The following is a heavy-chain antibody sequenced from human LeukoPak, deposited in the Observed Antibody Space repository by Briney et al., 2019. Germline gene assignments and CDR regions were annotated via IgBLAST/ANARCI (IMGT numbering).Heavy chain of an antibody. CDR3: ARSRDGGYSDY. CDR1: GYIFITHG. Sequence: ASVKDSSKASGYIFITHGISWVRQAPGQGLEWMGWISAYNGNTNYRQKLQGRVTMTTDTSTSTAYMELRSLRSDDTAVYYCARSRDGGYSDYWGQGTLVADSS. V-gene: IGHV1-18*04. CDR2: ISAYNGNT. J-gene: IGHJ4*02. D-gene: IGHD4-23*01.